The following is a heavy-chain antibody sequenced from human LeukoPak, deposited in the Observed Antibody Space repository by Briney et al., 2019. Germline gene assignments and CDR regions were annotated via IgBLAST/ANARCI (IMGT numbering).Heavy chain of an antibody. CDR1: GGSISSSSAY. J-gene: IGHJ5*02. CDR2: IYYTKNT. CDR3: ARRVLMSSAGVPDTWLDP. Sequence: SETLSLTCTVSGGSISSSSAYWGWIRQPPGKGLEWIGSIYYTKNTYYNPSLNSRVTISLDTSKNQFSLNLNSVTAADTAVYYCARRVLMSSAGVPDTWLDPWGQGTLVTVSS. D-gene: IGHD3-10*01. V-gene: IGHV4-39*01.